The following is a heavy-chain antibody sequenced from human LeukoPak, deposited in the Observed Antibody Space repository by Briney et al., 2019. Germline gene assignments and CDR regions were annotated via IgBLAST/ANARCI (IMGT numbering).Heavy chain of an antibody. Sequence: GGSLRLSCAASGFTFSSYARSWVRQAPGKGLEWVSAISGSGGSTYYADSVKGRFTISRDNSKNTLYLQMNSLRAEDTAVYYCAKDRPRGGDYVWGSYRPLDYWGQGTLVTVSS. CDR1: GFTFSSYA. J-gene: IGHJ4*02. V-gene: IGHV3-23*01. CDR2: ISGSGGST. CDR3: AKDRPRGGDYVWGSYRPLDY. D-gene: IGHD3-16*02.